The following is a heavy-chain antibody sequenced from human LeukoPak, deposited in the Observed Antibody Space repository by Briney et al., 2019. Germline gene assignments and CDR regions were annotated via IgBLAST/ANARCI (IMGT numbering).Heavy chain of an antibody. Sequence: SGGSLRLSCAASGFTFSSYAMSWVRQAPGKGLEWVSAISGSGGSTYYADSVKGRFTISRGNSKNTLYLQMNSLRAEDTAVYYCAKNLRRGYSGYVYWGQGTLVTVSS. D-gene: IGHD5-12*01. CDR1: GFTFSSYA. V-gene: IGHV3-23*01. CDR3: AKNLRRGYSGYVY. J-gene: IGHJ4*02. CDR2: ISGSGGST.